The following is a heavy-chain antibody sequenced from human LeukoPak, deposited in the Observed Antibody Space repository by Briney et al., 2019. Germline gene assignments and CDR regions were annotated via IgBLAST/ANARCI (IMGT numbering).Heavy chain of an antibody. Sequence: GASLRLSCAASGFTFSSYSMNWVRQAPGKGLEWVSSISSSSSYIYYADSVKGRFTISRDNAKNSLYLQMNSLRAEDTAVYYCARDMTVTTGLWGQGTLVTVSS. CDR2: ISSSSSYI. V-gene: IGHV3-21*01. CDR3: ARDMTVTTGL. CDR1: GFTFSSYS. J-gene: IGHJ4*02. D-gene: IGHD4-17*01.